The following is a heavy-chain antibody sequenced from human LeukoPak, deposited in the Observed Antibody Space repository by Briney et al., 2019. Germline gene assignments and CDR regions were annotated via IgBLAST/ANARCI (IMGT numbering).Heavy chain of an antibody. CDR1: GFTFSSYA. CDR3: AKPLGDSGSPRFYFDY. Sequence: GGSLRLSCAASGFTFSSYAMSWVCQAPGKGLEWVSAISGSGGSTYYADSVKGRFAISRDNSKNTLYLQMNSLRAEDTAVYYCAKPLGDSGSPRFYFDYWGQGTLVTVSS. V-gene: IGHV3-23*01. CDR2: ISGSGGST. J-gene: IGHJ4*02. D-gene: IGHD3-10*01.